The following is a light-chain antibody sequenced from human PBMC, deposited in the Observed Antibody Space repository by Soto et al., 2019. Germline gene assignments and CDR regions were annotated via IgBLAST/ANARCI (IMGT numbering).Light chain of an antibody. CDR3: SSYTSSSTVV. Sequence: LTQPHSVSESQGKTVIISCTRRSGSIASNYVQWYQQRPGKAPKLMIYDVSNRPSGVSNRFSGSKSGNTASLTISGLQAEDEADYYCSSYTSSSTVVFGGGTKLTVL. CDR1: RSGSIASNY. V-gene: IGLV2-14*01. J-gene: IGLJ2*01. CDR2: DVS.